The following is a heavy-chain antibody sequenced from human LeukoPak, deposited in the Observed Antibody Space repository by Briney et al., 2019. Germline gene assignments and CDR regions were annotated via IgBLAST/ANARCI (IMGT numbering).Heavy chain of an antibody. CDR1: GFTFSSYS. CDR2: ISSSSYI. Sequence: PGGSLRLSCAASGFTFSSYSMNWVRQAPGKGLEWVSSISSSSYIYYADSVKGRFTISRDNAKNSLYLQMNSLRAEDTAVYYCARELRLGYCSGGSCYYYGMDVWGQGTTVTVSS. D-gene: IGHD2-15*01. V-gene: IGHV3-21*01. CDR3: ARELRLGYCSGGSCYYYGMDV. J-gene: IGHJ6*02.